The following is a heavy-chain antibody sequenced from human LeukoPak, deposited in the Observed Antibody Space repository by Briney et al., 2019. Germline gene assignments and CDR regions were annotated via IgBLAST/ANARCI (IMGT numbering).Heavy chain of an antibody. CDR2: IYYSGST. D-gene: IGHD6-13*01. CDR3: ARLWHSSSWYDGFDY. V-gene: IGHV4-39*07. CDR1: GGSISSSSYY. Sequence: SETLSLTCTVSGGSISSSSYYWGWIRQPPGKGLEWIGSIYYSGSTYYNPSLKSRVTISVDTSKNQFSLKLSSVTAADTAVYYCARLWHSSSWYDGFDYWGQGTLVTVSS. J-gene: IGHJ4*02.